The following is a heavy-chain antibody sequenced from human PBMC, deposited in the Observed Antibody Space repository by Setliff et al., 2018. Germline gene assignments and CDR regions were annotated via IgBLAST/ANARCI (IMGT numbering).Heavy chain of an antibody. D-gene: IGHD3-16*01. CDR2: IKQDGSEK. J-gene: IGHJ4*02. V-gene: IGHV3-7*01. Sequence: TGGSLRLSCAASGFTFSSYGMHWVRQAPGKGLEWVANIKQDGSEKYYVDSVKGRFTISRDNAKNSLYLQMNSLRAEDTAVYYCARDGGEYWGQGTLVTVSS. CDR3: ARDGGEY. CDR1: GFTFSSYG.